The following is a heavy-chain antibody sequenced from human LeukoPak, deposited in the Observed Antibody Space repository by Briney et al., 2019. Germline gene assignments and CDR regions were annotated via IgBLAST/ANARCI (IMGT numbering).Heavy chain of an antibody. CDR3: ARSGADFWSGYYLSWFDP. Sequence: GESLKISCKGSGYSFTSYWIGWVRQMPGKGLEWMGIIYPGDSDTRYSPSFQGQVTISADKSISTAYLQWSSLKASDTAMYYCARSGADFWSGYYLSWFDPWGQGTLVTVSS. V-gene: IGHV5-51*01. CDR1: GYSFTSYW. CDR2: IYPGDSDT. D-gene: IGHD3-3*01. J-gene: IGHJ5*02.